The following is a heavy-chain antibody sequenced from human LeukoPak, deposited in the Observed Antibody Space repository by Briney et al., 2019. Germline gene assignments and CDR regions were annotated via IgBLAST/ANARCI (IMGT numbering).Heavy chain of an antibody. D-gene: IGHD1-26*01. CDR2: ISSTSTYI. J-gene: IGHJ6*02. CDR3: ARDQGGASDAKPQYYRFGLDV. CDR1: GCTFTTYA. V-gene: IGHV3-21*01. Sequence: GGSLRLSCVGSGCTFTTYALIWVRQAPGKGLEWLSSISSTSTYIHYADSVKGRFTISRANAKNSLYLQMNSLRSDDAAVYYCARDQGGASDAKPQYYRFGLDVWGQGTTVTVS.